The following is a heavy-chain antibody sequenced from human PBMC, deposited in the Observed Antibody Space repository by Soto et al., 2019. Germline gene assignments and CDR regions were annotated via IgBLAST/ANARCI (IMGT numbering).Heavy chain of an antibody. J-gene: IGHJ6*02. CDR1: GNSFNSFR. D-gene: IGHD1-7*01. V-gene: IGHV5-51*01. CDR3: ARHDGVTGTTGNYYGMDV. Sequence: GESLKSSCKGSGNSFNSFRSGRVRPIAGKSLEWMGIIYPGDSDTRYSPSFQGQVTISADKSISTAYLQWSSLKASDTAMYYCARHDGVTGTTGNYYGMDVWGQGTTVTVSS. CDR2: IYPGDSDT.